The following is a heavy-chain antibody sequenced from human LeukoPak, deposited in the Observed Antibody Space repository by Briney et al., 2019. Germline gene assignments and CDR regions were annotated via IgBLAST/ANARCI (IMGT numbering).Heavy chain of an antibody. Sequence: SETLSLTCTVSGGSVSSSSYYWGWIRQPPGEGLEWIGSIYYSGSTYYNPSIKSRVTISVDTSKSQFSLKLNSVTAADTAVYYCARVKRKYQLLKPLHETPSHYFDYWGQGTLVTVSS. V-gene: IGHV4-39*07. D-gene: IGHD2-2*01. CDR3: ARVKRKYQLLKPLHETPSHYFDY. CDR2: IYYSGST. J-gene: IGHJ4*02. CDR1: GGSVSSSSYY.